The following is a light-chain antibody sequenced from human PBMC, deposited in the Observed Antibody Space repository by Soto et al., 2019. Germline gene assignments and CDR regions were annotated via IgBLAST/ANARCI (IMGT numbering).Light chain of an antibody. CDR1: QTIRSNY. Sequence: ETVLTQSPGTLSLSPGERATLSCRASQTIRSNYLAWYRQTPGQAPSLLIYGTSNTATGIADRFSGSGSGTEFTLIIRRLEPEDFALYYCQQYGRSPWTFGQGTKVEIK. CDR2: GTS. CDR3: QQYGRSPWT. V-gene: IGKV3-20*01. J-gene: IGKJ1*01.